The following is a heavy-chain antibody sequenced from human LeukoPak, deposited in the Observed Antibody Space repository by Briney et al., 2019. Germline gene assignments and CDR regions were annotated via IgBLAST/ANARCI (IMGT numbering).Heavy chain of an antibody. J-gene: IGHJ4*02. CDR2: IYYSGST. V-gene: IGHV4-59*01. CDR1: GGSMSSSY. CDR3: ARSDYGDYVGHY. D-gene: IGHD4-17*01. Sequence: SETVSLTCTVSGGSMSSSYWSWIRQPPGKGLEWIGYIYYSGSTNYNPSLESRVTISVDTSKNQFSLNLTSVTAADTAVYYCARSDYGDYVGHYWGQGTLVTVSS.